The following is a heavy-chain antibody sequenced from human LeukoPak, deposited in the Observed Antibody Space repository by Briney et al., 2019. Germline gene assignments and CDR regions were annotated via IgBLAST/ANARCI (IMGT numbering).Heavy chain of an antibody. Sequence: SGTLSLTCTVSGGSLSSYYWSWIRQPPGKGLEWMGYIYYSGNTNYNPSLQSRVTISVDKSKNQFSLKLSSVTAADTAVYYCARAARGIAAAGTTLLPYGMDVWGQGTTVTVSS. D-gene: IGHD6-13*01. CDR3: ARAARGIAAAGTTLLPYGMDV. V-gene: IGHV4-59*01. CDR1: GGSLSSYY. J-gene: IGHJ6*02. CDR2: IYYSGNT.